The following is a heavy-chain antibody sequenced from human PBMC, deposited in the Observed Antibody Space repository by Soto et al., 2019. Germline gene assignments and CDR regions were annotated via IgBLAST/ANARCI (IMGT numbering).Heavy chain of an antibody. V-gene: IGHV1-46*01. D-gene: IGHD5-12*01. CDR1: GYTFTSYY. Sequence: ASVKVSCKASGYTFTSYYMHWVRQAPGQGLEWMGIINPSGGSTSYAQRFQGRVTMTRDTSTSTVYMELSSLRSEDTAVYYCARGYYSGYDWFPSYYYGMDVWGQGTTVTVSS. CDR3: ARGYYSGYDWFPSYYYGMDV. J-gene: IGHJ6*02. CDR2: INPSGGST.